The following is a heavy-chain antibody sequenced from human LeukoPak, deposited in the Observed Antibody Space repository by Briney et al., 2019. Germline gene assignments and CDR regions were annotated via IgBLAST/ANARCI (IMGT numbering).Heavy chain of an antibody. CDR2: FDPEDGET. J-gene: IGHJ3*02. Sequence: GASEKVSCKVSGYTLTELSMHWVRQAPGKGLEWMGGFDPEDGETIYAQKFQGRVTMTEDTSTDTAYMEQSSLRSEDTAVYYCATSSSTSHLAFDIWGQGTMVTVSS. CDR1: GYTLTELS. D-gene: IGHD2-2*01. V-gene: IGHV1-24*01. CDR3: ATSSSTSHLAFDI.